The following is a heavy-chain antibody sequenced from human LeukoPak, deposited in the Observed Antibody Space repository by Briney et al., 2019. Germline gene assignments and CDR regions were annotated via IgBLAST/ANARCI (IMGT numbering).Heavy chain of an antibody. V-gene: IGHV4-59*08. D-gene: IGHD6-13*01. Sequence: SETLSLTCTVSGGSISSYYWSWIRQPPGKGLEWIGYIYYSGSTNYNPSLKSRVTISVDTSKNQFSLKLSSVTAADTAVYYCARQGGRYSSSWYGGGNWFDPWGQGTLVTVSS. CDR3: ARQGGRYSSSWYGGGNWFDP. CDR2: IYYSGST. J-gene: IGHJ5*02. CDR1: GGSISSYY.